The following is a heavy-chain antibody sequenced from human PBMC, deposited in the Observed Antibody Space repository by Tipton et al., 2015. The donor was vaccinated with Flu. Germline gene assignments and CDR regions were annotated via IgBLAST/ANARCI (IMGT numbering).Heavy chain of an antibody. CDR1: GGSISNYY. Sequence: TLSLTCTVSGGSISNYYWSWIRQPAGKGLEWIGRIYTSGSTNYNPSLKSRVTMSLDTSKNQFSLKLSSVTAADTAVYYCARELTNTIGRSWFDPWGQGTLVTVSS. CDR3: ARELTNTIGRSWFDP. D-gene: IGHD2-8*01. V-gene: IGHV4-4*07. CDR2: IYTSGST. J-gene: IGHJ5*02.